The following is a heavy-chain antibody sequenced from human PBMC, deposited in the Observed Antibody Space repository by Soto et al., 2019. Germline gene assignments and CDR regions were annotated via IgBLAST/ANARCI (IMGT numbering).Heavy chain of an antibody. D-gene: IGHD6-19*01. CDR2: INPGTGNT. V-gene: IGHV1-3*01. CDR1: GYTFTSLP. Sequence: ASVKVSCKSSGYTFTSLPMHWVRQAPGHRPEWMGWINPGTGNTKYSQKFQGRVSFSMNTSASTVYMGLSSLRSEDTAVYHCARGAGRPNWFDPWGQGTLVTVSS. CDR3: ARGAGRPNWFDP. J-gene: IGHJ5*02.